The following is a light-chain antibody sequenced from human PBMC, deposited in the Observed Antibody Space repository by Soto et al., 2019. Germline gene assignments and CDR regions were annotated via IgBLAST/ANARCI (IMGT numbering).Light chain of an antibody. CDR1: HGISNY. V-gene: IGKV1-27*01. J-gene: IGKJ1*01. CDR2: AAS. CDR3: QNYDSAPWT. Sequence: DIQMTQSPSSLSASVGDRVTITCRASHGISNYLAWYQQKPGKVPNVLIYAASTLQSGVPSRFSGSGSGTDFTLTISSLQPEDVATYYCQNYDSAPWTFGQGTKVEIK.